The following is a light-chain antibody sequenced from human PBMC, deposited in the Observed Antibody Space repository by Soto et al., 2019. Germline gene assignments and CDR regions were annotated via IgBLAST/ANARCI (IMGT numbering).Light chain of an antibody. CDR3: QHYYSSPLT. J-gene: IGKJ4*01. Sequence: DIGITHSPDSLSASLGSITTINCKSSASVISSSNNKNYLAWYQQKPGQPPKVVIYWASTRGSGVPDRFSGSGSGTDFTLTISSLQAEDVAVYYCQHYYSSPLTFGGGTKVDIK. CDR2: WAS. V-gene: IGKV4-1*01. CDR1: ASVISSSNNKNY.